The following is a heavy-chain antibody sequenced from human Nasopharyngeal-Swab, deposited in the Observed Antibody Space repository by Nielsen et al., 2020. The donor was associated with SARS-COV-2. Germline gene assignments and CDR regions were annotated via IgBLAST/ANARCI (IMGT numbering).Heavy chain of an antibody. CDR2: INPSGGQT. J-gene: IGHJ3*02. D-gene: IGHD2-2*01. CDR1: GYTFRIYY. V-gene: IGHV1-46*01. Sequence: ASVKVSCKASGYTFRIYYMHWVRQAPGQGLEWMGLINPSGGQTTYAQKFQGRVTMTRDTSTSTVYMELSSLRSEDTAVCYCARDLDPATAGALDIWGQGTMVTVSS. CDR3: ARDLDPATAGALDI.